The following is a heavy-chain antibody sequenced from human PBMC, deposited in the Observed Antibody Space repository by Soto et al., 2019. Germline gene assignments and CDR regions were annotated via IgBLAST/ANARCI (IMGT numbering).Heavy chain of an antibody. J-gene: IGHJ5*01. CDR2: TTWNSRVL. D-gene: IGHD3-3*01. CDR1: GLNFDDFA. CDR3: AKGRYDCWSPYHCDS. V-gene: IGHV3-9*01. Sequence: LILSCVGTGLNFDDFAMHWVRQAPGKGLEWVSGTTWNSRVLAYADSVKGRVTISRDNARNSLYLQMDSLRDEDTALYYCAKGRYDCWSPYHCDSLGNGTMLTVS.